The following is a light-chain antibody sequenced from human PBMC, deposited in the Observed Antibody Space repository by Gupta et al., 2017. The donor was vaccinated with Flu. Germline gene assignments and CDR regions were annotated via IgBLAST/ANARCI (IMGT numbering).Light chain of an antibody. Sequence: QSALTHLRSVSGSPGQSVTISCTGTSSDVGGYHYVSWYQQHPGKAPKLVIYDVTKRPSGVPDRFSASKSANTASLTISGLQAEDEADYYCSSYAGSYTWLFGGGTKLTVL. V-gene: IGLV2-11*01. CDR1: SSDVGGYHY. J-gene: IGLJ2*01. CDR2: DVT. CDR3: SSYAGSYTWL.